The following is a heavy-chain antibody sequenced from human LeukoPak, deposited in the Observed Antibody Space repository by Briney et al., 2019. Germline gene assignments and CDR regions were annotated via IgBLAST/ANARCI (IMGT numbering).Heavy chain of an antibody. D-gene: IGHD6-19*01. V-gene: IGHV4-30-4*07. Sequence: PSETLSLTCTVSGGSITSVSYSWTWIRQPPGKGLEWLGYIYSSGSAYYNPSLKSRVTISVDTSKNHFSLRLTSVTAADTAVYYCARGGGWYVPSDYWGQGTLVTVSS. CDR3: ARGGGWYVPSDY. CDR2: IYSSGSA. J-gene: IGHJ4*02. CDR1: GGSITSVSYS.